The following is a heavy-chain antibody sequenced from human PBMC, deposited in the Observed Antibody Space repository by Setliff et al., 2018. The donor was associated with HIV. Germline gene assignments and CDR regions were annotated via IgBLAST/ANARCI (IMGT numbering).Heavy chain of an antibody. Sequence: PSETLSLTCTVSGGSISNSRYYWSWIRQPPGKGLEWIGSIYYSGSTYYNPSLKSRVTISVDTSKNQFSLKMTSMTAADTAVYFCAKSSPSIGYISDHWGQGTLVTVSS. D-gene: IGHD5-12*01. V-gene: IGHV4-39*07. J-gene: IGHJ4*02. CDR1: GGSISNSRYY. CDR3: AKSSPSIGYISDH. CDR2: IYYSGST.